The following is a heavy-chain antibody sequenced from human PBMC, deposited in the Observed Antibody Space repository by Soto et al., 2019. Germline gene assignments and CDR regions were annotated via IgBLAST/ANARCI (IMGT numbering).Heavy chain of an antibody. CDR2: IIPIFGTA. Sequence: QVQLVQSGAEVKKPGSSVKVSCKASGGTFSSYAISWVRQAPGQGLEWMGGIIPIFGTANYAQKFQGRVTISADESTRTAYMELSSLRSEDTAVYYCARTYYYDSSGYFSHGYFDYRGQGTLVAVSS. CDR1: GGTFSSYA. V-gene: IGHV1-69*12. D-gene: IGHD3-22*01. J-gene: IGHJ4*02. CDR3: ARTYYYDSSGYFSHGYFDY.